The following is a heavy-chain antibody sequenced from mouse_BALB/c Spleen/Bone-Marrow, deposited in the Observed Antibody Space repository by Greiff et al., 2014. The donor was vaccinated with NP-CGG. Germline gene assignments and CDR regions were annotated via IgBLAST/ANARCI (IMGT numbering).Heavy chain of an antibody. CDR2: IYPGNNDA. V-gene: IGHV1-5*01. D-gene: IGHD4-1*01. Sequence: VQLKESGTVLARPGASFRKSCQASCYTFSKYWVKWIKKRPGQGLEWIGAIYPGNNDAKYTQKFKAKAKLTAVTSTSTADMELSSLTNEDSAVYYCARNWDWVFAYWGQGTLVTVSA. CDR3: ARNWDWVFAY. CDR1: CYTFSKYW. J-gene: IGHJ3*01.